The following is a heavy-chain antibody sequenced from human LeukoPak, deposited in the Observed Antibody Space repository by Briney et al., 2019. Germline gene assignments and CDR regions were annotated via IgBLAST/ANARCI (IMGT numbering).Heavy chain of an antibody. J-gene: IGHJ4*02. Sequence: PGGSLRLSCAASGFTFDDFAMHWVRQAPGKGLEWVSGISWNSGSIGYADSVKGRFTISRDNAKNSLYLQMNSLRPEDTAFYYCAKANYGDYYFDYWGQGNLVTVSS. CDR3: AKANYGDYYFDY. CDR2: ISWNSGSI. D-gene: IGHD4-17*01. CDR1: GFTFDDFA. V-gene: IGHV3-9*01.